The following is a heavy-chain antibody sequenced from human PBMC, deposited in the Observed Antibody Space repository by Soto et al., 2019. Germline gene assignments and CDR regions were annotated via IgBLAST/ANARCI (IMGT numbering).Heavy chain of an antibody. CDR2: IYSGITT. CDR3: ARIRGADWELHYNYFDN. D-gene: IGHD1-26*01. J-gene: IGHJ4*02. Sequence: EVQLVETGGGLIQPGESLTLSCAASGFTVSNNYMSWVRQAPGKGLEWVSLIYSGITTYYADSVKGRFTVSRDKSKNTLDLHMHRLYADDPAVYYCARIRGADWELHYNYFDNFGQGTLVTVST. V-gene: IGHV3-53*02. CDR1: GFTVSNNY.